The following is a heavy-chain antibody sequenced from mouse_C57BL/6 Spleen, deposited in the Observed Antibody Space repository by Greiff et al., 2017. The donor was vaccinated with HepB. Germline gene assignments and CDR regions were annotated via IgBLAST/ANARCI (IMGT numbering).Heavy chain of an antibody. CDR3: AGYYYGSRGFDY. D-gene: IGHD1-1*01. J-gene: IGHJ2*01. Sequence: VQLQQSGAELMKPGASVKLSCKATGYTFTGYWIEWVKQRPGHGLEWIGEILPGDGSTNYNEKFKGKATFTADTSSNTAYMQLSSLTTEDSAIYYCAGYYYGSRGFDYWGQGTTLTVSS. CDR2: ILPGDGST. CDR1: GYTFTGYW. V-gene: IGHV1-9*01.